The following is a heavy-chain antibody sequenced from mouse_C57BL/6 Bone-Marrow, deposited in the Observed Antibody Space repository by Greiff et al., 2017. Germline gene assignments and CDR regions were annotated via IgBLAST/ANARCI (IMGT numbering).Heavy chain of an antibody. CDR3: ARGDSNYDY. J-gene: IGHJ2*01. Sequence: VKLMESGPELVKPGASVKISCKASGYSFSSSWMNWVKQRPGKGLEWIGRIYTGDGDTNYNGKFKGKATLTADKSSSTAYMQLSSMTSEDSAVYFCARGDSNYDYWGQGTTLTVSS. V-gene: IGHV1-82*01. CDR1: GYSFSSSW. CDR2: IYTGDGDT. D-gene: IGHD2-5*01.